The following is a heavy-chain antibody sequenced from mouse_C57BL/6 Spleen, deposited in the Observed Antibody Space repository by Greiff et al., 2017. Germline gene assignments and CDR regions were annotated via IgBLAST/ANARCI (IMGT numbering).Heavy chain of an antibody. CDR3: ARRDGSPWFAY. J-gene: IGHJ3*01. D-gene: IGHD1-1*01. CDR1: GYTFTSYG. CDR2: IYPRSGNT. V-gene: IGHV1-81*01. Sequence: VQLQESGAELARPGASVKLSCKASGYTFTSYGISWVKQRTGQGLEWIGEIYPRSGNTYYNEKFKGKATLTADKSSSTAYMELRSLTSEDSAVYFCARRDGSPWFAYWGQGTLVTVSA.